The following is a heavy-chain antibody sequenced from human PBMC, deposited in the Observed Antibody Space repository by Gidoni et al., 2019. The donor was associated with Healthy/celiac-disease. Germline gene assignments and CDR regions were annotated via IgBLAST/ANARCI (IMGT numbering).Heavy chain of an antibody. Sequence: EVQLVESGGGLVQPGGSLRLSCAASGFTFSSYSMNWVRQAPGKGLEWVAYISSSSSTIYYADSVKGRFTISRDNAKNSLYLQMNSLRAEDTAVYYCARSGYYYDSSVDYWGQGTLVTVSS. CDR2: ISSSSSTI. V-gene: IGHV3-48*01. J-gene: IGHJ4*02. CDR3: ARSGYYYDSSVDY. D-gene: IGHD3-22*01. CDR1: GFTFSSYS.